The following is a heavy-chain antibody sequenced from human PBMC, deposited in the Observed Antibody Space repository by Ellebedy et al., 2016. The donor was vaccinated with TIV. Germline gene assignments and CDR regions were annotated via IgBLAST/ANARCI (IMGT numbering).Heavy chain of an antibody. CDR1: GGSISSYY. CDR2: VHYSGGT. J-gene: IGHJ5*02. CDR3: ARDSSNSRWYL. D-gene: IGHD4-23*01. V-gene: IGHV4-59*01. Sequence: SETLSLTXTVSGGSISSYYWSWIRQSPVKGLEWIGYVHYSGGTKYSPSLKSRVFISIDTSKNQFSLKLSSVTAADTAAYYCARDSSNSRWYLWGQGTLVTASS.